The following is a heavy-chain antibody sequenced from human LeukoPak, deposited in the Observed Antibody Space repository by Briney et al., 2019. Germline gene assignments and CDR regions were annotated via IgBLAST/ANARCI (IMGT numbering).Heavy chain of an antibody. Sequence: GESLKISCKGSGYSFTKYWIGWVRQMPGKGPEWMGVIYPGDSDTTYSPSFQGQVTISADKSISTAYLQWSSLRASDTAIYYCARVYTSTWPYYYCYYGMDVWGQGTTVTVSS. J-gene: IGHJ6*02. CDR2: IYPGDSDT. V-gene: IGHV5-51*01. CDR1: GYSFTKYW. D-gene: IGHD6-13*01. CDR3: ARVYTSTWPYYYCYYGMDV.